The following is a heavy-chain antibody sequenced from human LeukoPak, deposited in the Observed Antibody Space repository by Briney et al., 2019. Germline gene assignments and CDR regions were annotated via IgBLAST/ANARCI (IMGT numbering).Heavy chain of an antibody. CDR3: AKVPLTWLVRDYYYMDV. Sequence: GGSLRLSCAASGLAFSSYAMSWVRQAPGKGLEWVSGISGSGGSTYYADSVKGRFTISRDNSNNTLYLQMNSLRAKDTAVYYCAKVPLTWLVRDYYYMDVWGKGTTVTVSS. D-gene: IGHD2-21*01. CDR2: ISGSGGST. J-gene: IGHJ6*03. V-gene: IGHV3-23*01. CDR1: GLAFSSYA.